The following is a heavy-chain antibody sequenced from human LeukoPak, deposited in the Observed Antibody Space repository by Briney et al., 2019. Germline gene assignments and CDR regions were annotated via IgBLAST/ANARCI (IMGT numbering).Heavy chain of an antibody. D-gene: IGHD1-14*01. Sequence: GGSLRLSCVTSEFTFSNYAMNWVRRAPGKGLEWVSLISSGGGGSTYYADSVKGRFTISRDNSKNTRYLQMNSLRADDTAVYYCARSNHLGYWGQGTLVTVSS. J-gene: IGHJ4*02. V-gene: IGHV3-23*01. CDR1: EFTFSNYA. CDR3: ARSNHLGY. CDR2: ISSGGGGST.